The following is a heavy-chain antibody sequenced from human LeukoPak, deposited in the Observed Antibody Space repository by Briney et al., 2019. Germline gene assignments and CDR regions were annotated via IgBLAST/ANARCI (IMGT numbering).Heavy chain of an antibody. CDR1: GGSISSSSYY. CDR2: IYYSGST. Sequence: SETLSLTCTVSGGSISSSSYYWGWIRQPPGKGLEWIGSIYYSGSTYYNPSLKSRVTISVDTSKNQFSLKLSSVTAADTAVYYCARHAFLPKLPGFDYWGQGTLVTVSS. J-gene: IGHJ4*02. V-gene: IGHV4-39*01. D-gene: IGHD2/OR15-2a*01. CDR3: ARHAFLPKLPGFDY.